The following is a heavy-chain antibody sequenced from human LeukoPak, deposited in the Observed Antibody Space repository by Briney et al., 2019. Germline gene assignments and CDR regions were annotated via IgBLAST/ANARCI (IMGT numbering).Heavy chain of an antibody. CDR1: GLHLDDYA. J-gene: IGHJ4*02. CDR2: ISRSSSYL. D-gene: IGHD3-10*01. Sequence: GGPLRLPCGACGLHLDDYAVHGVRQAPGKGLEGVSSISRSSSYLYYADSVKGRFPISRDNAKNSMYLQMNSLRAEDTAVYYCARVDTVYPMVRGVIFDYWGQGTLVTVSS. CDR3: ARVDTVYPMVRGVIFDY. V-gene: IGHV3-21*01.